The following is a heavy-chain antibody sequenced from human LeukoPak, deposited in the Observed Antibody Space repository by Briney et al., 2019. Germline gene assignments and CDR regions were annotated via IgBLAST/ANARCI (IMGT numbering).Heavy chain of an antibody. Sequence: SETLSLTCTVSGASISSYYWGWIRQTPGKGLEWIGSISHSGATYYNPSLKSRVTISVDTSQNQFSLKLSSVTAADTAVYFCARRHYYDSSGYYHWFDPWGQGTLVTVSS. CDR2: ISHSGAT. V-gene: IGHV4-39*01. D-gene: IGHD3-22*01. CDR1: GASISSYY. CDR3: ARRHYYDSSGYYHWFDP. J-gene: IGHJ5*02.